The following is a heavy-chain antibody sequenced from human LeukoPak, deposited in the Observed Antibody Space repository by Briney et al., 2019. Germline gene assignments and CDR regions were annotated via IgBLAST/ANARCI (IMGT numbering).Heavy chain of an antibody. V-gene: IGHV3-30-3*01. J-gene: IGHJ6*02. CDR3: VRDPSCSGGGCYYYYGMDV. CDR1: GFTFSSYG. CDR2: ISYDGSNE. Sequence: GRSLRLSCAASGFTFSSYGLHWVRQAPGKGREWVAVISYDGSNEYYADSVKGRFTISRDNSKNTLYLQMNSLRADDTAIYYCVRDPSCSGGGCYYYYGMDVWGQGTTVTVSS. D-gene: IGHD2-15*01.